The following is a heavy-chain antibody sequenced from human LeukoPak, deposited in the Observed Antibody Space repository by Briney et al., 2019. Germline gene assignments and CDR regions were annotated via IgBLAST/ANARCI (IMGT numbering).Heavy chain of an antibody. D-gene: IGHD6-19*01. J-gene: IGHJ3*02. Sequence: GGSLRLSCAASGFTVSSNYMSWVRQAPGKGLEWVSVIYSGGSTYYADSVKGRFTISRDNSKNTLYLQMNSLRAEDTAVYYCARDPSGVAGFDAFDIWGQGTMVTVPS. CDR1: GFTVSSNY. CDR2: IYSGGST. V-gene: IGHV3-53*01. CDR3: ARDPSGVAGFDAFDI.